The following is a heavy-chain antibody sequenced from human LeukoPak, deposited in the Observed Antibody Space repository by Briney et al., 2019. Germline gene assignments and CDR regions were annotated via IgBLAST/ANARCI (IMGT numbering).Heavy chain of an antibody. CDR2: ISSSSSYI. J-gene: IGHJ4*02. CDR1: GFTFSSYW. D-gene: IGHD2-2*01. V-gene: IGHV3-21*01. Sequence: KTGGSLRLSCAASGFTFSSYWMNWVRQAPGKGLEWVSSISSSSSYIYYADSVKGRFTISRDNAKNSLYLQMNSLRAEDTAVYYCARVGGDIVVVPAAPDYWGQGTLVTVSS. CDR3: ARVGGDIVVVPAAPDY.